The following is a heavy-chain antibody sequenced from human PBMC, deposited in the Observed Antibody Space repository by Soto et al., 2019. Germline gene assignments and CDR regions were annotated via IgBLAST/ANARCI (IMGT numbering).Heavy chain of an antibody. CDR2: ISSSSSYI. CDR3: ARVCISSFITTTGCLETYAMVV. CDR1: RVTSSSNS. V-gene: IGHV3-21*01. J-gene: IGHJ6*02. Sequence: LGGSLSLSCAASRVTSSSNSMSWVRLAPGKGLEWVSSISSSSSYIYYADSVKARVTISRDNAKNSLYLQMNSLRAEDTTVYYFARVCISSFITTTGCLETYAMVVRDPGPIVTV. D-gene: IGHD3-22*01.